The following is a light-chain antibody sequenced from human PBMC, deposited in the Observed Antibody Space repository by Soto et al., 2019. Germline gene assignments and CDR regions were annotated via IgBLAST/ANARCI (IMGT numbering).Light chain of an antibody. V-gene: IGKV3-15*01. CDR2: DTS. CDR3: QQYNNWPPWT. CDR1: QSVSIK. J-gene: IGKJ1*01. Sequence: EIVLTQSPGTLSVSPGERATLSCRASQSVSIKLAWYQQKPGQAPRLLIYDTSTRATGIPARFSGSGSGTEFTLTISSLQSEDSAVYYCQQYNNWPPWTFGQGTKVDIK.